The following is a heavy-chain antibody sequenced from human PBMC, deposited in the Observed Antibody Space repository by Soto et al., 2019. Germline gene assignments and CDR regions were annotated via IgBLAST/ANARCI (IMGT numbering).Heavy chain of an antibody. V-gene: IGHV4-30-4*01. D-gene: IGHD3-22*01. CDR1: VGSIISGDYY. Sequence: SETLSLTCTFSVGSIISGDYYWSWIRQPPGKGLEWIGYIYYSGSTYYNPSLKSRVTISVDTSKNQFSLKLSSVTAADTAVYYCARAWISSGYYIYYFDYWGQGTLVTVSS. CDR3: ARAWISSGYYIYYFDY. CDR2: IYYSGST. J-gene: IGHJ4*02.